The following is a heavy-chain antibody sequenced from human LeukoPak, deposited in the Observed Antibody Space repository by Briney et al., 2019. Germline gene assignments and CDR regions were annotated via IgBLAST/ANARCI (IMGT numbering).Heavy chain of an antibody. CDR3: AKVKYQLLSIPDY. CDR2: ISYDGSNK. V-gene: IGHV3-30-3*01. CDR1: GFTFSSYA. D-gene: IGHD2-2*01. Sequence: GRSLRLSCAASGFTFSSYAMHWVRQAPGKGLEWVAVISYDGSNKYYADSVKGRFTISRDNSKNTLYLQMNSLRAEDTAVYYCAKVKYQLLSIPDYWGQGTLVTVSS. J-gene: IGHJ4*02.